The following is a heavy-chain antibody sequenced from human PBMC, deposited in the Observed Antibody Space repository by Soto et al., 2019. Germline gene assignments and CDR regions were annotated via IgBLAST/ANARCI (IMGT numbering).Heavy chain of an antibody. D-gene: IGHD2-2*02. CDR2: ISYDGGNK. J-gene: IGHJ6*02. V-gene: IGHV3-30-3*01. CDR1: GFTFSSYA. CDR3: ARALLPNIVVVPAAITLYYYYGMDV. Sequence: LRLSCAASGFTFSSYAMHWVRQAPGKGLEWVAVISYDGGNKYYADSVKGRFTISRDNSKNTLYLQMNSLRAEDTAVYYCARALLPNIVVVPAAITLYYYYGMDVWGQGTTITVSS.